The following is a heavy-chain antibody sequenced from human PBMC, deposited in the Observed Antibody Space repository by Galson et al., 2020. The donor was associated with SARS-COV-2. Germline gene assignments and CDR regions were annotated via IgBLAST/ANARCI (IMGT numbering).Heavy chain of an antibody. J-gene: IGHJ6*03. CDR1: GGSITIPRHD. D-gene: IGHD2-2*01. Sequence: SETLSLTCTVSGGSITIPRHDCGWVRQTAGKGLEWIGSIYDRRYIFYNPSLKSRVTRSKDTSNNLFYLYLSSVTAADTAVYYCEREDVVEVPDAEGYMDVWGKGTTVTVSS. CDR3: EREDVVEVPDAEGYMDV. CDR2: IYDRRYI. V-gene: IGHV4-39*02.